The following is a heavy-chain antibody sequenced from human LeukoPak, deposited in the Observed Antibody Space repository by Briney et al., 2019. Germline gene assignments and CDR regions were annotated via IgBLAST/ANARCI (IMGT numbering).Heavy chain of an antibody. V-gene: IGHV4-59*13. D-gene: IGHD4-17*01. CDR2: IYYSGTT. CDR3: AREDPQTTVPEGMDV. CDR1: DGSIRHYY. J-gene: IGHJ6*02. Sequence: SETLSLTCTVFDGSIRHYYWSWIRQSPGKGWEGIGYIYYSGTTDYNPSLKSRVTISVDTAKNQFSLQLRSVTAADTAVYFCAREDPQTTVPEGMDVWGQGTTVIVSS.